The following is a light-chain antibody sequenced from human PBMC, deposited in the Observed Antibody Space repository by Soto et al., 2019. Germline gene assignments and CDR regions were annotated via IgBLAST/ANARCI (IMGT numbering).Light chain of an antibody. J-gene: IGKJ1*01. V-gene: IGKV1-39*01. CDR2: SAS. CDR1: QDINTY. Sequence: DIQMTQSPSSLSAFIGDRVTITCRASQDINTYVNWFQQQPGKAPELLIYSASALHSGVPSRFSGSGSGTDFTLTISSLEPEDFATYYCQQTYSMLWTFGQGTKVDIK. CDR3: QQTYSMLWT.